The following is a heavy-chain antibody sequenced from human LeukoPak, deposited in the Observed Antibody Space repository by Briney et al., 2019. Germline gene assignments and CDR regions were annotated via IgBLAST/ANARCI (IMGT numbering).Heavy chain of an antibody. CDR2: IQSGGTI. Sequence: GGSLRLSCAASGLTVSTTHMTWVRQAPGKGLEWVSVIQSGGTINYADSVKGRFTISRDNSKNTVFLQMNSLRPEDTAVYYCGRITRRGQGTLVTVSS. CDR1: GLTVSTTH. J-gene: IGHJ4*02. CDR3: GRITR. V-gene: IGHV3-53*05.